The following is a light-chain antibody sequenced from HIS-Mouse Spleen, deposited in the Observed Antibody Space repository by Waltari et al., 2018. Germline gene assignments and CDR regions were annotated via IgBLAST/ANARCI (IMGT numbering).Light chain of an antibody. V-gene: IGKV3-20*01. CDR2: GAS. J-gene: IGKJ1*01. CDR1: QSVSSSY. CDR3: QQLNSYPPT. Sequence: EIVLTQSPGTLSLSPGERATLPCRASQSVSSSYLAWYQQKPGQAPRLLIYGASSGATGIPDRFSGSGSGTDFTLTISSLQPEDFATYYCQQLNSYPPTFGQGTKVEIK.